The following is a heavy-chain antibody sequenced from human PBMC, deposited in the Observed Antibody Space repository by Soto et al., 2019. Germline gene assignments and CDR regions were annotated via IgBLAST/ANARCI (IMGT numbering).Heavy chain of an antibody. D-gene: IGHD3-22*01. CDR2: IYYSGST. Sequence: SETLSLTCTVSGGSISSGDYYWSWIRQPPGKGLEWIGYIYYSGSTYYNPSLKSRVTISVDTSKNQFSLKLSSVTAADTAVYYCARSFYDSSGYYYPFDYWGQGTLVIVSS. V-gene: IGHV4-30-4*08. J-gene: IGHJ4*02. CDR3: ARSFYDSSGYYYPFDY. CDR1: GGSISSGDYY.